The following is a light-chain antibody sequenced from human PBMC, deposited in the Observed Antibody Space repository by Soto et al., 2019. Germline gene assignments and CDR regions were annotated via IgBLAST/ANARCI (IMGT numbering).Light chain of an antibody. CDR3: SSYTSSSTYVV. V-gene: IGLV2-14*01. CDR2: EVS. CDR1: SSDVGGYNY. J-gene: IGLJ2*01. Sequence: QSALTQPASVSGSPGQSITISCTGTSSDVGGYNYVSWYQQHPGKAPKLMIYEVSNRPSGVSNRFSGSKSGNTASLTISGLQAEDDADYYCSSYTSSSTYVVFGGGTK.